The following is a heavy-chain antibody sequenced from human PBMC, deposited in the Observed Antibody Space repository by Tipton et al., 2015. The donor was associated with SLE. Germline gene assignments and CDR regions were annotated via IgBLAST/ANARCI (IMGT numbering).Heavy chain of an antibody. CDR3: AREGSGTPDY. J-gene: IGHJ4*02. CDR1: GFTFSSYS. CDR2: ISSSGTFI. D-gene: IGHD1-26*01. Sequence: LRLSCAASGFTFSSYSMNWVRQAPGKELEWVSSISSSGTFIYYADSVKGRFTISRDNTKNSLYLRMNSLRAEDTAVYYCAREGSGTPDYWGQGTLVTV. V-gene: IGHV3-21*01.